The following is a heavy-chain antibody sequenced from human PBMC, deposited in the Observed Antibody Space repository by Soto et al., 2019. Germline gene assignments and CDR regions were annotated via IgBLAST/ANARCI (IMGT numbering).Heavy chain of an antibody. Sequence: ETLSLTCAVYGGSFSGYYWSWIRQPPGKGLEWIGEINHSGSTNYNPSLKSRVTISVDTSKNQFSLKLSSVTAADTAVYYCARHRCSGGSCHTNYYGMDVWGQGTTVTVSS. D-gene: IGHD2-15*01. CDR1: GGSFSGYY. J-gene: IGHJ6*02. CDR3: ARHRCSGGSCHTNYYGMDV. CDR2: INHSGST. V-gene: IGHV4-34*01.